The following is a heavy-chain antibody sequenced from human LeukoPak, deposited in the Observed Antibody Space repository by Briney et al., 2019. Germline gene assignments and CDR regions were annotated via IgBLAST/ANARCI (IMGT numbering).Heavy chain of an antibody. J-gene: IGHJ4*02. CDR3: ARKTTGDY. V-gene: IGHV3-21*01. CDR1: GFTFSSYA. Sequence: GGSLRLSCTASGFTFSSYAMSWVRQAPGKGLEWVSSISSSSSYIYYADSVKGRFTISRDNAKNSLYLQMNSLRAEDTAVYYCARKTTGDYWGQGTLVTVSS. D-gene: IGHD4-17*01. CDR2: ISSSSSYI.